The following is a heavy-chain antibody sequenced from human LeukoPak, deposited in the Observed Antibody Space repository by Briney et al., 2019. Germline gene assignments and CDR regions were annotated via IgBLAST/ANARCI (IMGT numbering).Heavy chain of an antibody. Sequence: GGSLRLSCAASGITFSSYGMHWVRQAPGKGLGWVAFIRYDGSNQYYADSVKGRFTISRDNSKSTMFLQMNSLRPEDTALYYCARVAIPTLGWLVATQGQLYDPWGQGTLVTVSS. V-gene: IGHV3-30*02. CDR3: ARVAIPTLGWLVATQGQLYDP. CDR2: IRYDGSNQ. J-gene: IGHJ5*02. D-gene: IGHD5-12*01. CDR1: GITFSSYG.